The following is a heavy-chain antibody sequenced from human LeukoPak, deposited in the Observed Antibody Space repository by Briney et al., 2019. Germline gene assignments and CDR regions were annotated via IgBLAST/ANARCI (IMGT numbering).Heavy chain of an antibody. D-gene: IGHD3-10*01. CDR1: GFTFSSHW. Sequence: GGSLRLSCAASGFTFSSHWMHWVRQAPGKGLVWVSRINSDGSSISYADSVKGRFTISRDNAKNTLYLQMNSLRAEDTAVYYCARGTLWYNWFDPWGQGTLVTVSS. CDR2: INSDGSSI. CDR3: ARGTLWYNWFDP. V-gene: IGHV3-74*01. J-gene: IGHJ5*02.